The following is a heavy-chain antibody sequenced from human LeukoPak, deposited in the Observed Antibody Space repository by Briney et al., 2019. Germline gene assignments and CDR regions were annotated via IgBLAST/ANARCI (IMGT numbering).Heavy chain of an antibody. CDR1: GFTFSSYS. D-gene: IGHD6-13*01. CDR3: ARARQQLSPIDY. J-gene: IGHJ4*02. CDR2: ISSSSYI. V-gene: IGHV3-21*01. Sequence: PGGSLRLSCAASGFTFSSYSMNWVRQAPGKGLEWVSSISSSSYIYYADSVKGRFTISRDNAKNSLYLQMNSLRAEDTAVYYCARARQQLSPIDYWGQGTLVTVSS.